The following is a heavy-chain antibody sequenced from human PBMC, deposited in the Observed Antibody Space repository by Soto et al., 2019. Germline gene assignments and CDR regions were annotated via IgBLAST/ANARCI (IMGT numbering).Heavy chain of an antibody. CDR2: ISYDGSNK. V-gene: IGHV3-30-3*01. CDR3: ARGRNGAAPLRY. D-gene: IGHD2-8*01. J-gene: IGHJ4*02. Sequence: PGGSLRLSCAASGFTFSSYAMHWVRQAPGKGLEWAAVISYDGSNKYYADSVKGRFTISRDNSKNTLYLQMNSLRAEDTAVYYCARGRNGAAPLRYWGQGTLVTVSS. CDR1: GFTFSSYA.